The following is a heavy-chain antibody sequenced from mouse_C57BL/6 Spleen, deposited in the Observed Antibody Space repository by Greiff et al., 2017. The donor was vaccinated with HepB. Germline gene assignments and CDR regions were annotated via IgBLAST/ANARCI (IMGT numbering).Heavy chain of an antibody. CDR1: GYSFTGYY. CDR3: ARSPSIYYSGSSFDY. Sequence: EVMLVESGPELVKPGASVKISCKASGYSFTGYYMNWVKQSPEKSLEWIGEINPSTGGTTYNQKFKAKATLTVDKSSSTAYMQLKSLTSEDSAVYYCARSPSIYYSGSSFDYWGQGTTLTVSS. CDR2: INPSTGGT. J-gene: IGHJ2*01. V-gene: IGHV1-42*01. D-gene: IGHD1-1*01.